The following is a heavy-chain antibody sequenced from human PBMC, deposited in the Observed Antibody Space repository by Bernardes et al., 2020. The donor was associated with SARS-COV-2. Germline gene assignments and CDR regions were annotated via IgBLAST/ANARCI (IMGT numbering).Heavy chain of an antibody. Sequence: ASVKVSCKVSGYSLTELSLHWVRQAPGRGLEWMGGFDPEAGERIYAQKFQGIVSMTEDTSTDTAYMELGSLGSEETAVYYCATGAATYFYDSGGYYRFDYWGQGTPVTVSS. CDR3: ATGAATYFYDSGGYYRFDY. D-gene: IGHD3-22*01. CDR2: FDPEAGER. V-gene: IGHV1-24*01. CDR1: GYSLTELS. J-gene: IGHJ4*02.